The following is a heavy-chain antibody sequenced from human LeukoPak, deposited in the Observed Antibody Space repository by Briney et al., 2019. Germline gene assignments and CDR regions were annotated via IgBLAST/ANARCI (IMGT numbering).Heavy chain of an antibody. CDR1: GFTFSSYS. J-gene: IGHJ6*02. D-gene: IGHD3-22*01. V-gene: IGHV3-48*04. Sequence: PGGSLRLSCAASGFTFSSYSMNWVRQAPGKGLEWVSYISSSSSTIYYADSVKGRFTISRDNAKNSLYLQMNSLRAEDTAVYYCAIQDYYDSRAAYYGMDVWGQGTTVTVSS. CDR2: ISSSSSTI. CDR3: AIQDYYDSRAAYYGMDV.